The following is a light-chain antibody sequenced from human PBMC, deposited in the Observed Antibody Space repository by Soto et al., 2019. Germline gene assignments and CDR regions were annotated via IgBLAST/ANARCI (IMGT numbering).Light chain of an antibody. CDR3: SSFTISRNTVI. CDR2: DVN. Sequence: QSALTQPASVSGSPGQSITISCTGTSSDVGAYNYVSWYQQYPGKAPKLMIYDVNNRPSGVSNRFSGSKSGNTASLTISGLQAEDEADYYCSSFTISRNTVIFGGGTKLTVL. J-gene: IGLJ2*01. V-gene: IGLV2-14*01. CDR1: SSDVGAYNY.